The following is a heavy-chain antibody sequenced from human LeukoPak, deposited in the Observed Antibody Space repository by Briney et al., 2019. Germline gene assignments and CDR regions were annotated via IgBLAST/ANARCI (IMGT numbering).Heavy chain of an antibody. CDR1: GFTFSSYW. CDR2: ISSSSYYI. V-gene: IGHV3-21*01. J-gene: IGHJ4*02. Sequence: GGSLRLSCAASGFTFSSYWMTWVRQAPGRGREWVSSISSSSYYIYYADAVKGRFTISRDNAKNSLYLQMNSLRAEDAAVYYCARHLNYYLDYWGQGTLVTVSS. CDR3: ARHLNYYLDY. D-gene: IGHD3-10*01.